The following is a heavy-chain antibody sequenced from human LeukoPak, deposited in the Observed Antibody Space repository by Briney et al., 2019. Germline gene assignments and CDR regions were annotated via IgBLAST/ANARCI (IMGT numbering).Heavy chain of an antibody. Sequence: GGSLRLSCAASGFTFSGSAMHWVRQASGKGLEWVSSISSSSSYIYYADSVKGRFTISRDNAKNSLYLQMNSLRAEDTAVYYCARVGIVGATTDAFDIWGQGTMVTVSS. CDR2: ISSSSSYI. J-gene: IGHJ3*02. D-gene: IGHD1-26*01. CDR1: GFTFSGSA. CDR3: ARVGIVGATTDAFDI. V-gene: IGHV3-21*01.